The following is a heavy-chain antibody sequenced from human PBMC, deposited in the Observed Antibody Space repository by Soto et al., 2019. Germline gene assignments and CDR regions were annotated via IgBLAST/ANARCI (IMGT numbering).Heavy chain of an antibody. CDR1: GFTFDDYA. Sequence: EVQLVESGGGLVQPGRSLRLSCAASGFTFDDYAMHWLRQAPGKGLEWVSGISWNSGSIGYAVSVKGRFTISRDNAKNSLYLQMNSLRAEDTALYYCTKERGFGEVIVRNAFDICGQGTMVTVSS. CDR3: TKERGFGEVIVRNAFDI. V-gene: IGHV3-9*01. J-gene: IGHJ3*02. D-gene: IGHD3-16*02. CDR2: ISWNSGSI.